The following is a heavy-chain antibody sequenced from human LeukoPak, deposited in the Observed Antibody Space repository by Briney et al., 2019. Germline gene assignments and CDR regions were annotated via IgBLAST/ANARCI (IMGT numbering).Heavy chain of an antibody. CDR2: TSGSGVTS. V-gene: IGHV3-23*01. CDR1: GFRFSDFW. Sequence: AGSLRLSCTASGFRFSDFWMHWVGQAPRKGMQWVAATSGSGVTSDYADSVRGRFTISRDNSQNTLYLQMDSLRAEDTALYYCAKEYSGYDFDYWGQGTLVTVSS. CDR3: AKEYSGYDFDY. D-gene: IGHD5-12*01. J-gene: IGHJ4*02.